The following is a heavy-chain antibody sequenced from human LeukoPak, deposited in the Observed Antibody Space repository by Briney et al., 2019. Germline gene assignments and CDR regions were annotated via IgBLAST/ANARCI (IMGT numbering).Heavy chain of an antibody. CDR2: INHSGST. D-gene: IGHD3-10*01. Sequence: SETLSLTCAVYGGSFSGYYWSWIRQPPGKGLEWIGEINHSGSTNYNPSLKSRVTISVDTSKNQFSLKLSSVTAADTAVYYCARLWSGLDSWGQGTLVTVSS. J-gene: IGHJ5*01. CDR1: GGSFSGYY. CDR3: ARLWSGLDS. V-gene: IGHV4-34*01.